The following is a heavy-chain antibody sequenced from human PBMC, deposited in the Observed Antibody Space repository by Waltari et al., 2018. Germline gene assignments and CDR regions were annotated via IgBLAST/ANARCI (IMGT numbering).Heavy chain of an antibody. CDR2: IYSGGYT. Sequence: EVHLTASGGGLVQRGGSLRISCRATDCHISNNYMIWVRQAPGKGLEWVSLIYSGGYTQYADSVKGRFTISRDNSKNTLYLQMNSLRVEDTAVYYCARNPRYDSPDWGQGTLVTVSS. D-gene: IGHD3-22*01. V-gene: IGHV3-66*02. J-gene: IGHJ4*02. CDR1: DCHISNNY. CDR3: ARNPRYDSPD.